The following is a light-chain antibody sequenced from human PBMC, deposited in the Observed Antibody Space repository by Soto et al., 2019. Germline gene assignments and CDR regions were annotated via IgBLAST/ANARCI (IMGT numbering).Light chain of an antibody. CDR2: GAS. CDR1: QFVSTN. V-gene: IGKV3-15*01. CDR3: QQYNDRPRT. J-gene: IGKJ1*01. Sequence: ELVMTQSPATLSVSPGETATLSCRASQFVSTNLAWYQQRPGQAPRLLIYGASTRAIGVPARFSGSGSGTEFTLTISSLQSEDFAVYYCQQYNDRPRTFGQGTKVDI.